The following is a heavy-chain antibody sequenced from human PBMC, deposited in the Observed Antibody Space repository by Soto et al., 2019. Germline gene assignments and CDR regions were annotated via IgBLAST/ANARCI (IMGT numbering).Heavy chain of an antibody. CDR3: AKDQSFYYDSSAGFDY. Sequence: GGSLRLSCAASGFTFSSYAMSWVRQAPGKGLEWVSAISGSGGSTYYADSVKGRFTISRDNSKNTLYLQMNSLRAEDTAVYYCAKDQSFYYDSSAGFDYWGQGTLVTVSS. D-gene: IGHD3-22*01. CDR2: ISGSGGST. V-gene: IGHV3-23*01. J-gene: IGHJ4*02. CDR1: GFTFSSYA.